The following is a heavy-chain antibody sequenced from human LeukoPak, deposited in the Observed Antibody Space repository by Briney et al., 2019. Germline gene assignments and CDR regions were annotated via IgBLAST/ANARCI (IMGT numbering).Heavy chain of an antibody. CDR2: VSGSGSYA. CDR1: GFTFSNYA. D-gene: IGHD3-22*01. J-gene: IGHJ6*02. Sequence: PGGSLRLSCTPSGFTFSNYAMTWVRQSPGGGLQWVSGVSGSGSYAYYAASVRDRFTISRDNAKNSLYLQMNSLRAEDTALYYCAKDSALTIVVVTSSSDYGMDVWGQGTTVTVSS. V-gene: IGHV3-23*01. CDR3: AKDSALTIVVVTSSSDYGMDV.